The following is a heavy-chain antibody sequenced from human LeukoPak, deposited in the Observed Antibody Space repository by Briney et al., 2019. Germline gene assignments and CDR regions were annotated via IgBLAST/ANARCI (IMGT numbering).Heavy chain of an antibody. D-gene: IGHD3-9*01. J-gene: IGHJ4*02. V-gene: IGHV3-11*01. CDR3: ATRGDILTGYPYYFDY. CDR1: GFTFSDYY. CDR2: ISSTGSTI. Sequence: GGSLRLSCAASGFTFSDYYMNWIRQAPGKGLEWVSYISSTGSTIYYADSVKGRFTLSRDNAKNSLYLQMNSLRAEDTAVYYCATRGDILTGYPYYFDYWGQGTLVTVSS.